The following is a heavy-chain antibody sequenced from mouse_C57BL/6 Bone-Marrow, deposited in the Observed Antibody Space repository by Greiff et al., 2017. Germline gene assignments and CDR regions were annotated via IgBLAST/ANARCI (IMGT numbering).Heavy chain of an antibody. D-gene: IGHD3-2*02. V-gene: IGHV1-82*01. J-gene: IGHJ2*01. CDR3: AREATPDY. CDR2: IYPGDGDT. Sequence: VQLQQSGPELVKPGASVKISCKASGYAFSSSWMNWVKQRPGKGLEWIGRIYPGDGDTNYNGKFKGKATLTADKSSSTAYMQLSSLTSEDSAVXFCAREATPDYWGQGTTLTVSS. CDR1: GYAFSSSW.